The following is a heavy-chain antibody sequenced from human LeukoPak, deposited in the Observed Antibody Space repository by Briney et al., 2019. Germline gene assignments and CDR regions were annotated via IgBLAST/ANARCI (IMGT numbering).Heavy chain of an antibody. Sequence: PGGSLRLSCAASGFTFSNYAMSWVRQASGKGLEWVSAVSGSGGSTYYADSVKGRFTISKDNSKNTLYLQMNSLRAEDTAIYYCARGGRDYDSSGYYDYWGQGTLVTVSS. J-gene: IGHJ4*02. V-gene: IGHV3-23*01. D-gene: IGHD3-22*01. CDR3: ARGGRDYDSSGYYDY. CDR1: GFTFSNYA. CDR2: VSGSGGST.